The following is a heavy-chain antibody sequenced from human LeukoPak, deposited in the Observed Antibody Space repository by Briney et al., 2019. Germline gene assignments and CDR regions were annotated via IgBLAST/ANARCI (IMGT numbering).Heavy chain of an antibody. CDR2: IYYSGST. CDR1: GGSITSYY. D-gene: IGHD3-3*01. J-gene: IGHJ4*02. V-gene: IGHV4-59*08. CDR3: VASQSYDFWSGYYLPFDY. Sequence: SETLSLTCTVSGGSITSYYWSWIRQPPGKGLEWIGYIYYSGSTNYNPSLKSRVTISVDTSKNQFSLKLSSVTAADTAVYYCVASQSYDFWSGYYLPFDYWGQGTLVTVSS.